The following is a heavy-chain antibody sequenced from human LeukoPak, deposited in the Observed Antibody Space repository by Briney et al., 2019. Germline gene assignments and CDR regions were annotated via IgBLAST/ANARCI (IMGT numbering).Heavy chain of an antibody. V-gene: IGHV4-34*01. D-gene: IGHD3-10*01. CDR3: GGKGGRYYGSGSYSSNWFDP. J-gene: IGHJ5*02. Sequence: SETLSLTCAVSGGSFSGYYWSWIRQPPGKGLEWIGEINHSGSTNYNPSLKSRVTISVDTYKNQFSLTLRSVTVADTAGDYCGGKGGRYYGSGSYSSNWFDPWGQGTLVTVSS. CDR2: INHSGST. CDR1: GGSFSGYY.